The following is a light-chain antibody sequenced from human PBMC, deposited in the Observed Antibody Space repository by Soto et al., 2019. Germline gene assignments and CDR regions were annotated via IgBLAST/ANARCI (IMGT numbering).Light chain of an antibody. CDR3: QQYDTSPPLT. CDR2: GAS. J-gene: IGKJ4*01. CDR1: QSVSSSY. V-gene: IGKV3-20*01. Sequence: EIVLTQCPGSRSLSLGLRATLSCMASQSVSSSYLAWCQQKPGQAPRLLIYGASSRATGTPDRFSGSGSGTDFTLTISRLEPEDFAVYYCQQYDTSPPLTFGGGTKVDIK.